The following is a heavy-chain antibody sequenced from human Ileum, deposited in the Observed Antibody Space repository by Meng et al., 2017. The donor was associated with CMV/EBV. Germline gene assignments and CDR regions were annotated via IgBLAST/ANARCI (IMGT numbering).Heavy chain of an antibody. CDR2: INHSGST. CDR1: GGSFSDLY. CDR3: ARLVLSVTANFDD. V-gene: IGHV4-34*01. Sequence: CGVFGGSFSDLYWSWLRQPPGKGLEWIGEINHSGSTNYNPSLKSRVTISVDTSNNQFSLKLSSVSAADTAVYYCARLVLSVTANFDDWAQGTLVTVSS. J-gene: IGHJ4*02. D-gene: IGHD2-15*01.